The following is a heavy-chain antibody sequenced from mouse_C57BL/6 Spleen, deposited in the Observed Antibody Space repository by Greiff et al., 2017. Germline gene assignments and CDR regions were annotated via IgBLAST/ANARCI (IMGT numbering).Heavy chain of an antibody. CDR2: IDPSDSYT. J-gene: IGHJ2*01. CDR3: AGRNYFDY. CDR1: GYTFTSYW. Sequence: VKLQQPGAELVKPGASVKLSCKASGYTFTSYWMQWVKQRPGQGLEWIGEIDPSDSYTNYNQKFKGKATLTVDTSSSTAYMQLSSLTSEDSAVYYCAGRNYFDYWGQGTTLTVSS. V-gene: IGHV1-50*01.